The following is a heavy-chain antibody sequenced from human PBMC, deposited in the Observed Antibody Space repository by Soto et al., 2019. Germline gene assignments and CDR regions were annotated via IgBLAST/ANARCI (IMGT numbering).Heavy chain of an antibody. CDR2: IYDTGST. Sequence: QVQLQESGPGLVKPSETLSLTCTVSGSDITTYYWSWLRQSPGKGLEWIGHIYDTGSTTYNPSLKSRVSISVDTSNKQFSLRLTSVTAADTAVYYCARCPIDHNWFDPWGQGTLVTVSS. J-gene: IGHJ5*02. CDR1: GSDITTYY. D-gene: IGHD3-9*01. V-gene: IGHV4-59*01. CDR3: ARCPIDHNWFDP.